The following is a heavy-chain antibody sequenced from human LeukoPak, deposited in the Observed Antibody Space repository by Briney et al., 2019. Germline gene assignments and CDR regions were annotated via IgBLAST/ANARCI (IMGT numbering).Heavy chain of an antibody. CDR3: ARETIELCDY. V-gene: IGHV1-2*02. D-gene: IGHD3-9*01. Sequence: GASVNVSCKASGYTFIDYDMHWVRQAPGQGPEWMGWINPKSGGTKYAQKFQGRVTMTRDTSISTVYLELSRLTSDDTAIYYCARETIELCDYWGQGTLVTVSS. J-gene: IGHJ4*02. CDR1: GYTFIDYD. CDR2: INPKSGGT.